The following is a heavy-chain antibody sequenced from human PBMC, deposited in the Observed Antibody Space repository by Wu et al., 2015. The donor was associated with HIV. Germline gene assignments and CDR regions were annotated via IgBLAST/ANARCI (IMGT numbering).Heavy chain of an antibody. V-gene: IGHV1-8*01. CDR3: ASGDYSQTDYYYYGMDV. Sequence: QVQLVQSGAEVKKPGASVKVSCKASGYTFTSYDINWVRQATGQGLEWMGWMNPNSGNTGYAQKFQGRVTMTRNTSISTAYMELSSLRSEDTAVYYCASGDYSQTDYYYYGMDVVGPRDHGHRLL. CDR2: MNPNSGNT. J-gene: IGHJ6*02. D-gene: IGHD4-11*01. CDR1: GYTFTSYD.